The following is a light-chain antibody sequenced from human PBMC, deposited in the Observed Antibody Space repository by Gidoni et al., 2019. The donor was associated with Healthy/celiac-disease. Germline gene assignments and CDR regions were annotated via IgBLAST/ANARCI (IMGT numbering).Light chain of an antibody. CDR3: AAWDDSLNGPV. CDR2: YDD. V-gene: IGLV1-36*01. Sequence: QSVLPQPPSVSAAPRQRVTISCSGSSSNIGNNAVHWYQQLPGKAPKLLIYYDDLLPSGVSDRFSGSKSGTSASLAISGLQSEDEADYYCAAWDDSLNGPVFGGGTKLTVL. CDR1: SSNIGNNA. J-gene: IGLJ3*02.